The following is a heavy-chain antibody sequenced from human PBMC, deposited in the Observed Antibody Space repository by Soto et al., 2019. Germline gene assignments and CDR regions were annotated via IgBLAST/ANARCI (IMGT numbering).Heavy chain of an antibody. CDR2: IYYSGST. J-gene: IGHJ4*02. CDR3: ARAKVSGYSYGYELDY. CDR1: GGSVSSGSFY. V-gene: IGHV4-30-4*08. Sequence: TLSLTCSVSGGSVSSGSFYWGWIRQPPGKGLEWIGYIYYSGSTYYNPSLKSRVTISVDTSKNQFSLKLSSVTAADTAVYYCARAKVSGYSYGYELDYWGQGTLVTVSS. D-gene: IGHD5-18*01.